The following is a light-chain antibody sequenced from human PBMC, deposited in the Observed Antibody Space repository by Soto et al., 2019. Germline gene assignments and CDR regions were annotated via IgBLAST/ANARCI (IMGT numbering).Light chain of an antibody. V-gene: IGKV3-20*01. J-gene: IGKJ2*01. CDR2: GAH. CDR3: QQYDNSLYT. Sequence: EIGLTQSPGTLSLSPGERATLSCRASQSVSSSYLAWYQQKPGQAPRLLIYGAHTRATGIPDRFSGSGSGTDFTLTISRLDPEDFAVYYCQQYDNSLYTFGQGTKLEI. CDR1: QSVSSSY.